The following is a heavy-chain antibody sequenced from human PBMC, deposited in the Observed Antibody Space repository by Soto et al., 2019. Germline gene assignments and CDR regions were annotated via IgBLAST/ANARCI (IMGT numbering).Heavy chain of an antibody. D-gene: IGHD2-8*01. V-gene: IGHV1-8*01. Sequence: ASVKVCCKASGYTFTIYDINWVRQATGQGLEWMGWMNPNSGNTGYAQKFQGRVTMTRNTSISTAYMELSSLRSEDTAVYYCARGLLYCTNGVCYIDGMDVWGQGTTVTVSS. J-gene: IGHJ6*02. CDR3: ARGLLYCTNGVCYIDGMDV. CDR2: MNPNSGNT. CDR1: GYTFTIYD.